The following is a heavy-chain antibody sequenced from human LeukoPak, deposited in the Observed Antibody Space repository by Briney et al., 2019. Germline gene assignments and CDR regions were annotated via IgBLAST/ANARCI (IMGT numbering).Heavy chain of an antibody. CDR1: GGSISSYY. CDR3: ARAEWELPYFDY. D-gene: IGHD1-26*01. CDR2: IYYSGST. V-gene: IGHV4-59*01. Sequence: PSETLSPTCTVSGGSISSYYWSCIRQPPGKGLEWIGYIYYSGSTNYNPSLKSRVTISVDTSKNQFSLKLSSVTAADTAVYYCARAEWELPYFDYWGQGTLVTVSS. J-gene: IGHJ4*02.